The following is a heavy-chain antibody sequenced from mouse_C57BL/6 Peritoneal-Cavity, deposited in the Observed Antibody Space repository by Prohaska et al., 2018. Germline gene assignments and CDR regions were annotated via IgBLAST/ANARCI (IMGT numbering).Heavy chain of an antibody. J-gene: IGHJ2*01. V-gene: IGHV3-6*01. D-gene: IGHD1-1*01. CDR2: ISYDGSH. CDR3: ARAYYYGSPYYFDY. Sequence: DVQLPESGPGLVKPSQSLSLTCSVTGYSITSGYYWNWIRQFPGNKLEWMVYISYDGSHNYNPSLKNRISITRDTSNNQFLLKLNSVTTEDTATYYCARAYYYGSPYYFDYWVQGTTLTVSS. CDR1: GYSITSGYY.